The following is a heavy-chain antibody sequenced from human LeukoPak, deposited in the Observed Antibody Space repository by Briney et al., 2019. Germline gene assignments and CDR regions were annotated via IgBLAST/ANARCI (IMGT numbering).Heavy chain of an antibody. V-gene: IGHV1-18*01. CDR3: ARDFATWYFDY. Sequence: ASVKVSCKASGYTFSSYHVSWVRQAPGQGLEWMGWINTYDGNTNYAQNFQGGVAMTTDTSTSTAYMELRSLRSDDTAVYYCARDFATWYFDYWGQGTLVTVSS. J-gene: IGHJ4*02. CDR1: GYTFSSYH. CDR2: INTYDGNT. D-gene: IGHD2-15*01.